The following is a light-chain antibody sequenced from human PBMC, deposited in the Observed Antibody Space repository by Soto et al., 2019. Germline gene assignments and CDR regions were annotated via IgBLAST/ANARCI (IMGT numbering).Light chain of an antibody. V-gene: IGLV2-14*01. Sequence: QSVLTQPASVSGSPGQSITISCTGTSSDVGGYNYVSWYQQHPGKAPKCTIYDVSNRPSGVSNRFSGSKSGNTASLTISGLQAEDEADYYCSSYTASNTRQIVFGTGTKVTVL. J-gene: IGLJ1*01. CDR1: SSDVGGYNY. CDR2: DVS. CDR3: SSYTASNTRQIV.